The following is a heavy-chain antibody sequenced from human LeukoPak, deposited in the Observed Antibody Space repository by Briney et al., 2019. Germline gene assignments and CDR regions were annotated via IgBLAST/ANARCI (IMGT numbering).Heavy chain of an antibody. CDR3: ATYTIAAGGYYYYGMDV. CDR2: ISYSGNT. D-gene: IGHD6-13*01. CDR1: GGSISSYY. V-gene: IGHV4-59*08. Sequence: SETLSLTCTVSGGSISSYYWNWIRQPPGKGLEWIGYISYSGNTNYNPSLKSRATISVDTSRNQFSLKLSSVTAADTAVYFCATYTIAAGGYYYYGMDVWGQGTTVTVSS. J-gene: IGHJ6*02.